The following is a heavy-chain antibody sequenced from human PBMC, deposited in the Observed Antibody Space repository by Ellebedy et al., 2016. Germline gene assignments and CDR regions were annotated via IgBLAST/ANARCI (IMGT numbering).Heavy chain of an antibody. CDR2: IIPIFGTA. J-gene: IGHJ6*02. V-gene: IGHV1-69*13. CDR1: GGTFSSYA. D-gene: IGHD6-13*01. CDR3: ARLVGWEATRAIAAAGTEYYYYGMDV. Sequence: SVKVSXXASGGTFSSYAISWVRQAPGQGLEWMGGIIPIFGTANYAQKFQGRVTITADESTSTAYMELSSLRSEDTAVYYCARLVGWEATRAIAAAGTEYYYYGMDVWGQGTTVTVSS.